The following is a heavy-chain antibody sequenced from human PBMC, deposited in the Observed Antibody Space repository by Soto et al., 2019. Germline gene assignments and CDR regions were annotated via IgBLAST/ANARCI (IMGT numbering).Heavy chain of an antibody. CDR2: IYYSGST. Sequence: QVQLHESGPRLVKPSQTLSLTCTVSGGSISSGAFYWSWIRQHPGKDLEWIGCIYYSGSTYYNPSLKSRVTISVDTSNNQFSLKLSSVTAADTAVYYCARGSSWSYFDYWGQGTLVTVSS. J-gene: IGHJ4*02. V-gene: IGHV4-31*03. CDR1: GGSISSGAFY. D-gene: IGHD6-13*01. CDR3: ARGSSWSYFDY.